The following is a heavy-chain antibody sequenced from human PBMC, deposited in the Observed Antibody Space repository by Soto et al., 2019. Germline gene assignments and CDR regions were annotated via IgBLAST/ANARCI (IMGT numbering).Heavy chain of an antibody. CDR1: GFSLSTSGVG. J-gene: IGHJ4*02. CDR3: AHTHPSRFDY. V-gene: IGHV2-5*02. Sequence: QITLKESGPTLVKPTQTLTLTCTFSGFSLSTSGVGVGWIRQPPGKALEWLALIHWDDDKRYSPSLKSRLTIXXDTSKNQVVRTMTNRDPVDTATYYCAHTHPSRFDYWGQGTLVTVSS. CDR2: IHWDDDK.